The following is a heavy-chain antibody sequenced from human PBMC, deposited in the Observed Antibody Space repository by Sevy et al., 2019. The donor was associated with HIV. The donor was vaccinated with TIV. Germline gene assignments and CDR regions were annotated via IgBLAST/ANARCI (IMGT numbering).Heavy chain of an antibody. D-gene: IGHD2-15*01. CDR1: GGSFSGYY. CDR3: ARATRGGGNVGGP. J-gene: IGHJ5*02. V-gene: IGHV4-34*01. Sequence: SETLSLTCAVYGGSFSGYYWSWIRQPPGKGLEWIGEINHSGSTNYNPSLKSRVTISVDTSKNQFSLKLSSVTAADTAVYYCARATRGGGNVGGPWGQGTLVTVSS. CDR2: INHSGST.